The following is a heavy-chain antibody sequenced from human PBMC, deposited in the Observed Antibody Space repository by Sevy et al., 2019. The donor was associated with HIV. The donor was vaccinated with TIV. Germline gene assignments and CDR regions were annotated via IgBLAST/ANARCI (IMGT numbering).Heavy chain of an antibody. Sequence: GGSLRLSCAASGFTFSDYYMSWIRQAPGKGLEWVSYISSSGSTIYYADSVKGRFTISRDNAKNSLYLQMNSLRAEDTAVYYCASTPAPDAFDIWGQGTMVTVSS. J-gene: IGHJ3*02. V-gene: IGHV3-11*04. CDR3: ASTPAPDAFDI. CDR1: GFTFSDYY. CDR2: ISSSGSTI.